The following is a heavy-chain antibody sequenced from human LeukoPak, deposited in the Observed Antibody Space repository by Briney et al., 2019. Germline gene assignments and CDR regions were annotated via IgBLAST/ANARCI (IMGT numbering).Heavy chain of an antibody. CDR2: ISYDGSNK. Sequence: GRSLRLSCAASGFTFSSYGMHWVRQAPGKGLEWVAVISYDGSNKYYVDSVKGRFTISRDNSKNTLYLQMNSLRAEDTAVYYCAREQPPQRGSGSYPNWFDPWGQGTLVTVSS. V-gene: IGHV3-30*03. D-gene: IGHD3-10*01. J-gene: IGHJ5*02. CDR1: GFTFSSYG. CDR3: AREQPPQRGSGSYPNWFDP.